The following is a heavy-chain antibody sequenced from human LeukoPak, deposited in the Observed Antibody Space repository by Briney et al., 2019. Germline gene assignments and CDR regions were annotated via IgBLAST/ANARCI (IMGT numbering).Heavy chain of an antibody. CDR2: IYRSGST. D-gene: IGHD1-1*01. J-gene: IGHJ4*02. CDR1: GYSISSGYY. CDR3: ARILRTTRTPFDY. Sequence: SETLSLTRAVSGYSISSGYYWGWIRPPPGKGLEGIGSIYRSGSTYYNPSLKSRITISVDTSKNQFSLKLSSVTAADAAVYYCARILRTTRTPFDYWGQGTLVTVSS. V-gene: IGHV4-38-2*01.